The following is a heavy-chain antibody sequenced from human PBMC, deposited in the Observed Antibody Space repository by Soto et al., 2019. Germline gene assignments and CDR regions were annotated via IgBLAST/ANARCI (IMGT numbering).Heavy chain of an antibody. CDR1: GGSFSGYY. CDR2: INHSGST. CDR3: ARGLYYYGSGSYYY. J-gene: IGHJ4*02. Sequence: PSETLSLTCAVYGGSFSGYYWSWIRQPPGKGLEWIGEINHSGSTNYNPSLKSRVTISVDTSKNQFSLKPSSVTAADTAVYYCARGLYYYGSGSYYYWGQGTLVTVSS. V-gene: IGHV4-34*01. D-gene: IGHD3-10*01.